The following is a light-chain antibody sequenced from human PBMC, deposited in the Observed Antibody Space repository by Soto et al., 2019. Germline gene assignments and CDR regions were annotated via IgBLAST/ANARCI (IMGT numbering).Light chain of an antibody. Sequence: DIPMTQSPSTLSASVEDRVTITCRASQNIDAWLAWYQQKPGNAPKLLIYKASNLENGVPSRFGGTGSGTEFTLTISSLQADDFATYYCQQYHSSWWTCGQGTKVEIK. CDR1: QNIDAW. V-gene: IGKV1-5*03. CDR3: QQYHSSWWT. J-gene: IGKJ1*01. CDR2: KAS.